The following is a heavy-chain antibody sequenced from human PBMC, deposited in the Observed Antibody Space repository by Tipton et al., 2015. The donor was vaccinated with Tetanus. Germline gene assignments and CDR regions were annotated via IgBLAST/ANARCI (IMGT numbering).Heavy chain of an antibody. V-gene: IGHV5-51*01. CDR1: GFTLSTYW. Sequence: VQLVQSGAEVKKPGESLKISCQGSGFTLSTYWIAWVRQMPGKGLEWMGFIYPDDSRTSLSPSFQGQVTISADKSISTAYLRWSSLKASDTAIYYCARRRTTTALANYFDSWGQGTQVTVSS. CDR3: ARRRTTTALANYFDS. CDR2: IYPDDSRT. D-gene: IGHD1-1*01. J-gene: IGHJ4*02.